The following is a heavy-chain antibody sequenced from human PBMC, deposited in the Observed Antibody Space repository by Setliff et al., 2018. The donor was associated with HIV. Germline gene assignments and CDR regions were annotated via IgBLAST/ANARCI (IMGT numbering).Heavy chain of an antibody. V-gene: IGHV4-39*07. D-gene: IGHD6-13*01. CDR2: FYYSGTT. Sequence: PSEPLSLTCTVSGGSISSGTYYWGWIRQPPGKGLEWIGSFYYSGTTYYKPSLKSRVTISVDTSKNQFSLKLSSVTAADTAVYYCATTAAAGVHGNAFDIWGQGTMVT. CDR3: ATTAAAGVHGNAFDI. CDR1: GGSISSGTYY. J-gene: IGHJ3*02.